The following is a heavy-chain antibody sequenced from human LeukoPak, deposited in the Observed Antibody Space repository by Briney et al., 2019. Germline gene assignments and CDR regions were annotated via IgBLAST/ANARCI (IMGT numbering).Heavy chain of an antibody. Sequence: GGSLRLSCAASGFTFSSYAMSWVRQAPGKGLEWVSTISGSSGNTYYADSVKGRFTFSRDNSKNTLYLQMNSLRAEDTAVYYCAKAQGYSSGNYFDYWGQGTLVTVSS. CDR3: AKAQGYSSGNYFDY. J-gene: IGHJ4*02. D-gene: IGHD6-19*01. V-gene: IGHV3-23*01. CDR1: GFTFSSYA. CDR2: ISGSSGNT.